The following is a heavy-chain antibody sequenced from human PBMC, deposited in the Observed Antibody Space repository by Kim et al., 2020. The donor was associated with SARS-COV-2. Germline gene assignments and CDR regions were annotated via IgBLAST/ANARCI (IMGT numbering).Heavy chain of an antibody. V-gene: IGHV3-30*18. D-gene: IGHD1-1*01. J-gene: IGHJ3*01. CDR3: AKAIGWQLYYGFDV. CDR2: ISDDGSNK. CDR1: IFTFSTYV. Sequence: GGSLRLSCEGSIFTFSTYVMHWVRQAPGKGLEWVAAISDDGSNKNYGDSVKGRFTISRDNSKKAMYLQMNSLRPEDTAVYFCAKAIGWQLYYGFDVWGQG.